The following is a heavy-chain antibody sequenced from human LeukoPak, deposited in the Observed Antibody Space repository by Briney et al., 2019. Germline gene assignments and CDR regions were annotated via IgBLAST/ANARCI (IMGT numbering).Heavy chain of an antibody. Sequence: PSETLSLTCTVSGGSISSSSYYWGWIRQPPGEGLEWVGSIDYSGTTVYNPSLKSRVSMSVDTSKNQFSLKLASVTAADTAVFYCARSSYSGTYYSSFDLWGQGTLVSVSS. J-gene: IGHJ3*01. V-gene: IGHV4-39*07. CDR3: ARSSYSGTYYSSFDL. CDR2: IDYSGTT. CDR1: GGSISSSSYY. D-gene: IGHD1-26*01.